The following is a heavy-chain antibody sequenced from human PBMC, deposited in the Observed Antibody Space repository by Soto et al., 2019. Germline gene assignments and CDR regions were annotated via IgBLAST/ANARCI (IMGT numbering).Heavy chain of an antibody. CDR2: ISWNSGNL. J-gene: IGHJ6*03. V-gene: IGHV3-9*01. Sequence: EVQLVESGGGLVQPGRSLRLSCAASGFTFDDYAMHCVRQVPGKGLEWVSGISWNSGNLGYADSVKGRFTISRDNAKNSLYLQMNSRRVEDTALYYCAKDTYSSSPYYMDGWGKGTTVTVSS. D-gene: IGHD6-6*01. CDR3: AKDTYSSSPYYMDG. CDR1: GFTFDDYA.